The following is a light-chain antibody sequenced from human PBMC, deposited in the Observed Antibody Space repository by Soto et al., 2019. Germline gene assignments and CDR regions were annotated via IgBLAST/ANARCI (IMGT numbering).Light chain of an antibody. J-gene: IGKJ1*01. CDR3: QQSYSTPTT. CDR2: AAS. Sequence: DIQMTQSPSTLSGSVGDRVAITCRASQTISSWLAWYQQKPGKAPKLLIYAASSSQSGVPSRFSGSGSGTDFTLTISSLQPEDFATYYCQQSYSTPTTFGQGTKVDIK. V-gene: IGKV1-39*01. CDR1: QTISSW.